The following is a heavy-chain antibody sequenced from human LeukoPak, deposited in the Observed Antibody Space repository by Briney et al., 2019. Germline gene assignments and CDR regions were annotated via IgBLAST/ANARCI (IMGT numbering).Heavy chain of an antibody. Sequence: GGSLRLSCAASGFTFSSYSMSWVRQAPGKGLEWVSDISGSGGSTYYADSVKGRFTISRDNSKNTLYLQMNSLRAEDTAVYYFARYVGISPSFDAFDLWRQGTMVSVSS. D-gene: IGHD3-9*01. CDR2: ISGSGGST. V-gene: IGHV3-23*01. CDR3: ARYVGISPSFDAFDL. CDR1: GFTFSSYS. J-gene: IGHJ3*01.